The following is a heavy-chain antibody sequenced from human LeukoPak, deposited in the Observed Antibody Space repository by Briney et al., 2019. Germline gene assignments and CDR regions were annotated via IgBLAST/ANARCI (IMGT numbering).Heavy chain of an antibody. CDR2: ISSSGSTI. D-gene: IGHD3-10*01. CDR1: GFTFSDYY. V-gene: IGHV3-11*04. CDR3: ARDAYYGSGSYPFDI. J-gene: IGHJ3*02. Sequence: GGSLRLSCAASGFTFSDYYMSWIRQAPGKGLEWVSYISSSGSTIYYADSVKGRFTISRDNAKNSLFLQMNSLRAEDTAVYYCARDAYYGSGSYPFDIWGQGTMVTVSS.